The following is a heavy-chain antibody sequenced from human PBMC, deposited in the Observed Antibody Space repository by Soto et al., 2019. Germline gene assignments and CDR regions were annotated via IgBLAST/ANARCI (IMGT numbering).Heavy chain of an antibody. D-gene: IGHD4-17*01. CDR2: ISAYSGNT. V-gene: IGHV1-18*01. CDR3: ARVQSKYGDALDAFDI. CDR1: GYTFTSYG. J-gene: IGHJ3*02. Sequence: GASVKVSCKASGYTFTSYGISWVRQAPGQGLEWMGWISAYSGNTNYAQKLQGRVTMTTDTSTSTAYMELRSLRSDDTAVYYCARVQSKYGDALDAFDIWGQGTMVTVSS.